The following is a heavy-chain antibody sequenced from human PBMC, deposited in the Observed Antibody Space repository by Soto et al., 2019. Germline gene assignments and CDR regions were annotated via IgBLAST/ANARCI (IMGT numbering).Heavy chain of an antibody. Sequence: LSLTCTVSGGSTSSYYWSWIRQPPGKGLEWIGYIYYSGSTNYNPSLKSRVTISVDTSKNQFSLKLSSVTAADTAVYYCARDTRGDFWSGYPVWGQGTTVTVSS. V-gene: IGHV4-59*01. CDR1: GGSTSSYY. D-gene: IGHD3-3*01. CDR2: IYYSGST. CDR3: ARDTRGDFWSGYPV. J-gene: IGHJ6*02.